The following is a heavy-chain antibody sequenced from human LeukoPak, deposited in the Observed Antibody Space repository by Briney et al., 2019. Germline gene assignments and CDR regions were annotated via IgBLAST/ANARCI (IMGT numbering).Heavy chain of an antibody. CDR2: MNPNSGNT. J-gene: IGHJ6*03. D-gene: IGHD7-27*01. Sequence: ASVKVSCKASGYTFTSYDINWARQATGQGLEWMGWMNPNSGNTGYAQKFQGRVTMTRNTSISTAYMELSSLRSEDTAVYYCARGPPTNWGSSRDYYYYYMDVWGKGTTVTVSS. V-gene: IGHV1-8*01. CDR3: ARGPPTNWGSSRDYYYYYMDV. CDR1: GYTFTSYD.